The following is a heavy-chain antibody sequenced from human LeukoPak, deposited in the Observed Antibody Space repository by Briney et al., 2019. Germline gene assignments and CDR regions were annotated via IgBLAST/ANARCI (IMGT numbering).Heavy chain of an antibody. J-gene: IGHJ6*02. CDR1: GFTFSTYG. D-gene: IGHD3-16*01. CDR3: AKDLGNDYYNYGMDV. CDR2: ISYDGTNK. Sequence: PGGSLRLSCAASGFTFSTYGMHWVRQAPGKGLEWVTIISYDGTNKYYADSVKGRFTISRDNFRNSLYLQMNSLRTDDTALYYCAKDLGNDYYNYGMDVWGQGTTATVSS. V-gene: IGHV3-30*18.